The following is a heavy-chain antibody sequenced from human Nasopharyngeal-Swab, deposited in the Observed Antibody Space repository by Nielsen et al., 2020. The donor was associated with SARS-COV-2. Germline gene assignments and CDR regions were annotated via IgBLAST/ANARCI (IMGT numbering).Heavy chain of an antibody. D-gene: IGHD2-2*01. J-gene: IGHJ6*03. CDR3: ARQDCSSTSCYVAYYYYYMDV. V-gene: IGHV4-39*01. CDR1: GGSISSSSYY. CDR2: IYYSGST. Sequence: GSLRLSCTVSGGSISSSSYYWGWIRPPPGKGLEWIGSIYYSGSTYYNPSLKSRVTISVDTSKNQFSLKLSSVTAADTAVYYCARQDCSSTSCYVAYYYYYMDVWGKGTTVTVSS.